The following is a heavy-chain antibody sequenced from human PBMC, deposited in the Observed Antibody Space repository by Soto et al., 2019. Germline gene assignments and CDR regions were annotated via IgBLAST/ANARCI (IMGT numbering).Heavy chain of an antibody. CDR3: DTADSYSYFHS. Sequence: SETLSLTCSVSGGSIGSSSYYFCWIRQPPGKGLEWIGSLYYTGTTYYNSSLKSRVTISADKSKNQFSLKLSSVTAADTAVYYCDTADSYSYFHSWGQALLITVYS. CDR1: GGSIGSSSYY. J-gene: IGHJ4*02. CDR2: LYYTGTT. V-gene: IGHV4-39*01. D-gene: IGHD5-18*01.